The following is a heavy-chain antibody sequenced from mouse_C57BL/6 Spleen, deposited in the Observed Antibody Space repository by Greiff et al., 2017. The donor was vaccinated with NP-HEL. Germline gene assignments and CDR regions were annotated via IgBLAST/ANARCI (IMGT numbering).Heavy chain of an antibody. CDR2: IDPENGDT. V-gene: IGHV14-4*01. D-gene: IGHD1-1*01. J-gene: IGHJ4*01. Sequence: EVQGVESGAELVRPGASVKLSCTASGFNIKDDYMHWVKQRPEQGLEWIGWIDPENGDTEYASKFQGKATITADTSSNTAYLQLSSLTSEDTAVYDCTTGLHGSSPLYAMDYWGQGTSVTVSS. CDR1: GFNIKDDY. CDR3: TTGLHGSSPLYAMDY.